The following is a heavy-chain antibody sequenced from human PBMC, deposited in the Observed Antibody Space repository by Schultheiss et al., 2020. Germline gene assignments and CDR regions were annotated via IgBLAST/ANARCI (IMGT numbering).Heavy chain of an antibody. Sequence: SETLSLTCAVYGGSFSGYYWSWIRQPPGKGLEWIGEINHSGSTNYNPSLKSRVTISLDMSTNQFSLKLSSVTAADTAVYYCARAIRGGCYYYYGMDVWGQGTTVNVSS. D-gene: IGHD3-10*01. J-gene: IGHJ6*02. CDR3: ARAIRGGCYYYYGMDV. CDR2: INHSGST. CDR1: GGSFSGYY. V-gene: IGHV4-34*01.